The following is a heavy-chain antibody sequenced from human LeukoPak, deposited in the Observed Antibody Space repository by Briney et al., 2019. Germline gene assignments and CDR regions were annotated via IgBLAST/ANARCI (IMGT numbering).Heavy chain of an antibody. CDR1: GFTFSSYG. J-gene: IGHJ4*02. V-gene: IGHV3-30*02. CDR3: VLREIAAAGTHDY. D-gene: IGHD6-13*01. CDR2: IRYDGSNK. Sequence: GGSLRLSCAASGFTFSSYGMHWVRQAPGKGLEWVAFIRYDGSNKYYADSVKGRFTISRDNSKNTLYLQMNSLRAVDTAVYYCVLREIAAAGTHDYWGQGTLVTDSS.